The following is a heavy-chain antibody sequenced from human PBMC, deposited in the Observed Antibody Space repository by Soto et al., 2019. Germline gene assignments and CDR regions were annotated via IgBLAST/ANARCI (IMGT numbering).Heavy chain of an antibody. CDR1: GFTFSSYA. Sequence: PGGSLRLSCAASGFTFSSYAMHWVRQAPGKGLEWVAVISYDGSNKYYADSVKGRFTISRDNSKNTLYLQMNSLRAEDTAVYYCARGHDYGDHEGYFQHWGQGTLVTVSS. V-gene: IGHV3-30-3*01. J-gene: IGHJ1*01. D-gene: IGHD4-17*01. CDR2: ISYDGSNK. CDR3: ARGHDYGDHEGYFQH.